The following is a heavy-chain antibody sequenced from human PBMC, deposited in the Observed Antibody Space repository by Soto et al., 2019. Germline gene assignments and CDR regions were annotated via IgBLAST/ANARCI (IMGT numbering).Heavy chain of an antibody. J-gene: IGHJ5*02. D-gene: IGHD4-17*01. CDR1: GGSFSGYY. V-gene: IGHV4-34*01. CDR2: INHSGST. CDR3: ARTPQTTVTTFCNWFDP. Sequence: SETLSLTCAVYGGSFSGYYWSWIRQPPGKGLEWIGEINHSGSTNYNPSLKSRVTISVDTSKNQFSLKLSSVTAADTAVYYCARTPQTTVTTFCNWFDPWGQGTLVTVSS.